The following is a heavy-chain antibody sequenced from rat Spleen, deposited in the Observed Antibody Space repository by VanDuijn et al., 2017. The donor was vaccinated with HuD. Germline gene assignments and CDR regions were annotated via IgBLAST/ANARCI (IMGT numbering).Heavy chain of an antibody. D-gene: IGHD1-2*01. CDR3: ERVQVPYYYSSYFHY. J-gene: IGHJ2*01. V-gene: IGHV5S13*01. CDR1: GFTFSDYA. Sequence: EVQLVESGGGLVQPGRSLTLSCAASGFTFSDYAMAWVRQAPKKGLEWVASISTGGGNTYYRDSVKGRFTISRENTKNTQYLQMDDLRSEDTATYYCERVQVPYYYSSYFHYCGQGVMVTVSS. CDR2: ISTGGGNT.